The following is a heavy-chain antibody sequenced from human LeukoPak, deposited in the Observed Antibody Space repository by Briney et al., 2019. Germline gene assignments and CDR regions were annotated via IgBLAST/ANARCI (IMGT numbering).Heavy chain of an antibody. CDR1: GFTFSSYE. CDR3: ARALLAGRYYYGMDA. CDR2: ISSSGSTI. D-gene: IGHD3-3*01. Sequence: GGSLRLSCAASGFTFSSYEMNWVRQAPGKGLEWVSYISSSGSTIYYADSVKGRFTTSRDKAKNSLYLQMNSLRAEDTAVYYCARALLAGRYYYGMDAWGQGTTVTVSS. J-gene: IGHJ6*02. V-gene: IGHV3-48*03.